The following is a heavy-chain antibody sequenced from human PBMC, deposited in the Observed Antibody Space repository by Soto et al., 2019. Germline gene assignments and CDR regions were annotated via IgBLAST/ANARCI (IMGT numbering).Heavy chain of an antibody. CDR3: VRDYSGTGAIDF. J-gene: IGHJ3*01. D-gene: IGHD1-1*01. CDR1: GFTFSSYW. CDR2: ISSDGSTK. Sequence: VQLVESGGGLVQPGGSLRLSCAASGFTFSSYWMSWVRQAPGKGLEWVAVISSDGSTKFYADSVKGRFTISRDNSKNTLYVQMDSLRVEDTAVYYCVRDYSGTGAIDFWGQGTMVTVSS. V-gene: IGHV3-30-3*01.